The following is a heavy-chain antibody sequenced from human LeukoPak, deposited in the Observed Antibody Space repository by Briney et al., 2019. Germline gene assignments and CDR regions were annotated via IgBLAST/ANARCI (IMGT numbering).Heavy chain of an antibody. CDR1: GGSISSSSYY. V-gene: IGHV4-39*01. Sequence: PSETLSLTCTVSGGSISSSSYYWGWIRQPPGKGLEWIGSIYYSGSTYYNPSLKSRVTISVDTSKNQFSLKLSSVTAADTAVYYCARRSSSSWSFSFDYWGQGTLVTVSS. CDR2: IYYSGST. CDR3: ARRSSSSWSFSFDY. J-gene: IGHJ4*02. D-gene: IGHD6-13*01.